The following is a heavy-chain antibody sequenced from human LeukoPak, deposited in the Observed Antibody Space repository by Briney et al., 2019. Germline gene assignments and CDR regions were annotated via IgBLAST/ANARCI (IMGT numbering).Heavy chain of an antibody. CDR1: GFTFSSYS. J-gene: IGHJ4*02. CDR2: ISSSSSYI. CDR3: ARDLSPYDFWSGYSSEYFDY. V-gene: IGHV3-21*01. D-gene: IGHD3-3*01. Sequence: GGSLRLSCAASGFTFSSYSMNWVRQAPGKGLEWVSSISSSSSYIYYADSVKGRFTISRDNAKNSLYLQMNSLRAEDTAVYYCARDLSPYDFWSGYSSEYFDYWGQGTLVTVSS.